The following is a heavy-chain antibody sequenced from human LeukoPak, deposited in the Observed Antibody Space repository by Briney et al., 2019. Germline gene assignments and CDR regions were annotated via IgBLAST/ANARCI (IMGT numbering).Heavy chain of an antibody. CDR1: GFTFSSYA. Sequence: GGSLRLSCAASGFTFSSYAMSWVRQAPGKGLEWVPAISGSGGSTYYADSVKGRFTISRDNSKNTLYLQMNSLRAEDTAVYYCAKAGSGSYSQDAFDIWGQGTMVTVSS. D-gene: IGHD1-26*01. V-gene: IGHV3-23*01. CDR2: ISGSGGST. CDR3: AKAGSGSYSQDAFDI. J-gene: IGHJ3*02.